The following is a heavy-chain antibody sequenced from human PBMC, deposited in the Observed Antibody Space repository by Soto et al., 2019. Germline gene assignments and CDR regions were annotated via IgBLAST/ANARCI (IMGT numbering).Heavy chain of an antibody. J-gene: IGHJ4*02. Sequence: QVQLQESGPGLVKPSETLSLTCTVSGGSISSYYWSWIRQPPGKGLEWIGYIYYSGSTNYNPSLKSRVTISVETSKSRFSLKLSSVTAADTAVYYCARLYGFSGFDYWGQGTLVTVSS. CDR1: GGSISSYY. V-gene: IGHV4-59*08. CDR2: IYYSGST. D-gene: IGHD6-25*01. CDR3: ARLYGFSGFDY.